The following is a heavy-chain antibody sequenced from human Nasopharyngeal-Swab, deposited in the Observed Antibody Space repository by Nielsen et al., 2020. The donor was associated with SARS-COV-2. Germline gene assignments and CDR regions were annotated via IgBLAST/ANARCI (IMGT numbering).Heavy chain of an antibody. CDR1: GFTFSSYW. V-gene: IGHV3-7*04. CDR2: IKQDGSEK. D-gene: IGHD3-9*01. J-gene: IGHJ4*02. CDR3: AGGDILTPYYFDY. Sequence: GESLKISCAASGFTFSSYWMSWVRQAPGKGLEWVANIKQDGSEKYYVDSVKGRFTISRDNAKNSLYLQMNSLRAEDTAVYYCAGGDILTPYYFDYWGQGTLVTVSS.